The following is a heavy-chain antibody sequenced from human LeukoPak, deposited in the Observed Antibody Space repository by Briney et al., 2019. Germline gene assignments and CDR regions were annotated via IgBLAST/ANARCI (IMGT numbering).Heavy chain of an antibody. CDR2: IRFDGSNK. CDR3: AKVLTATGNYFDY. CDR1: GFTFSNYG. J-gene: IGHJ4*02. Sequence: GGSLRLSCTASGFTFSNYGMHWVRQAPGKGLEWVAFIRFDGSNKYYADSVKGRFTISRENSKNTVYLQMNTLRTEDTAVYYCAKVLTATGNYFDYWGQGTLVTVSS. D-gene: IGHD2-15*01. V-gene: IGHV3-30*02.